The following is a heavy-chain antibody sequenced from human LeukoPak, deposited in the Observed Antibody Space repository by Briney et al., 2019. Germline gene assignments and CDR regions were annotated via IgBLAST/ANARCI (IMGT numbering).Heavy chain of an antibody. CDR2: ISSSGSTI. V-gene: IGHV3-11*01. CDR3: ARGNYDILTGYYNWFDP. CDR1: GFTFSDYY. J-gene: IGHJ5*02. D-gene: IGHD3-9*01. Sequence: GGSLRLSCAASGFTFSDYYMSWIRQAPGKGLEWVSCISSSGSTIYYADSVKGRFTISRDNAKNSLYLQMNSLRAEDTAVYYCARGNYDILTGYYNWFDPWGQGTLVTVSS.